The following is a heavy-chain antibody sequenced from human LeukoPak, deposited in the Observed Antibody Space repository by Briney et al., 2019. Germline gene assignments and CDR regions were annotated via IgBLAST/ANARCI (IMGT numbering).Heavy chain of an antibody. CDR2: ISSSGSTI. J-gene: IGHJ4*02. CDR1: GFTFSSYE. Sequence: GGSLRLSCAASGFTFSSYEMNWVRLAPGKGLEWVSYISSSGSTIYYADSVKGRFTISRDNAKNSLYLQMNSLRAEDTAVYYCARAQRMIGANFDYWGQGTLVTVSS. D-gene: IGHD3-22*01. CDR3: ARAQRMIGANFDY. V-gene: IGHV3-48*03.